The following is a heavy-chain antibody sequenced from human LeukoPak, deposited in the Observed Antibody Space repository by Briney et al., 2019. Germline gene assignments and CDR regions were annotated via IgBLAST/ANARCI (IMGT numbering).Heavy chain of an antibody. J-gene: IGHJ6*02. D-gene: IGHD3-10*01. CDR1: GGSISSYY. V-gene: IGHV4-59*04. CDR2: IYYNGKT. CDR3: ARPSGPSYYGMDV. Sequence: PSETLSLTCTVSGGSISSYYWSWIRQPPGKGPEWIGYIYYNGKTYYNPSLKSRVTISADTSNNQFFLKLTSVTAADTAVYYCARPSGPSYYGMDVWGQGTTVTVSS.